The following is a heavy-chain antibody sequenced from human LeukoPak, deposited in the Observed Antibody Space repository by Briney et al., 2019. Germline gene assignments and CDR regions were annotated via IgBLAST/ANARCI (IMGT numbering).Heavy chain of an antibody. V-gene: IGHV4-59*12. D-gene: IGHD5-24*01. J-gene: IGHJ4*02. CDR3: ARWNGYNSDY. CDR2: IYYSGTT. CDR1: GGSISTYY. Sequence: SETLSLTCTVSGGSISTYYWNWIRQPPGKGLEWIGYIYYSGTTNYNPSLKSRVSMSVDTSKNQFSLNLNSVTAADTAVYYCARWNGYNSDYWGQGTLVTVSS.